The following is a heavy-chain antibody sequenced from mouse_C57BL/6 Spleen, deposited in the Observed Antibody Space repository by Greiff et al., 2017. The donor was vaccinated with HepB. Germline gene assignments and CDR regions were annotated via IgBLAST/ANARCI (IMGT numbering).Heavy chain of an antibody. Sequence: DVKLVESGGGLVKPGGSLKLSCAASGFTFSSYAMSWVRQTPEKRLEWVATISDGGSYTYYPDNVKGRFTISRDNAKNNLYLQMSHLKSEDTAMYYCARERDYSNYVRYFDYWGQGTTLTVSS. CDR1: GFTFSSYA. V-gene: IGHV5-4*01. CDR2: ISDGGSYT. D-gene: IGHD2-5*01. CDR3: ARERDYSNYVRYFDY. J-gene: IGHJ2*01.